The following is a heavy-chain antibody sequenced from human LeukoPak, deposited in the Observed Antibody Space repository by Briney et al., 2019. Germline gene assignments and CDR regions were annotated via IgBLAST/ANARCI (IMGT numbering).Heavy chain of an antibody. V-gene: IGHV3-23*01. Sequence: GGSLRLSCAASGFTFTNYEMSWVRQAPGKGLEWVSAISGSGGSTYYADSVKGRFTISRDNSKNTLYLQMNSLRAEDTAVYYCAKDSVLMVYATYDYWGQGTLVTVSS. J-gene: IGHJ4*02. CDR3: AKDSVLMVYATYDY. CDR2: ISGSGGST. CDR1: GFTFTNYE. D-gene: IGHD2-8*01.